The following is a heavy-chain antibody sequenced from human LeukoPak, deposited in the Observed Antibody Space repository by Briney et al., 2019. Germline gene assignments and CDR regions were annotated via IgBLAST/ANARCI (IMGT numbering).Heavy chain of an antibody. CDR3: VRGRGYCSSNSCYDFDY. V-gene: IGHV5-51*01. CDR2: IYPGDSNI. CDR1: GYTFSNYW. D-gene: IGHD5-12*01. Sequence: GESLKISCKGSGYTFSNYWIGWVRQMPGKGLEWMVMIYPGDSNIKNSPSFQGQVTISADKSISTAYLQWSSLKASDTAVYYCVRGRGYCSSNSCYDFDYWGQGTLVTVSS. J-gene: IGHJ4*02.